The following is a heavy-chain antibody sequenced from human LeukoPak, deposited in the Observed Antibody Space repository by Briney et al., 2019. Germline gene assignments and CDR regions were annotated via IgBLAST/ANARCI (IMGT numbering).Heavy chain of an antibody. D-gene: IGHD3-10*02. CDR3: ARITMSRFDP. CDR2: IYGGGTT. Sequence: GGSLRLSCAASGFIFSSYSMNWVRQASGKGLEWASVIYGGGTTYYADSVKGRFTISRDNSKNTLYLQMNSLRAEDTAVYYCARITMSRFDPWGQGTLVTVS. J-gene: IGHJ5*02. V-gene: IGHV3-53*01. CDR1: GFIFSSYS.